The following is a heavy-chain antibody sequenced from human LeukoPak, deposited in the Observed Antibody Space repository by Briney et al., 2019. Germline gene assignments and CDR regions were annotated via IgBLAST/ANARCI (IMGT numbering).Heavy chain of an antibody. D-gene: IGHD4-11*01. CDR3: AKDPHSNYVGFDY. J-gene: IGHJ4*02. Sequence: GGSLRLSCAASGFAFSSYGMHWVRQAPGKGLEWVAFIRYDGSNKYYADSVKGRFTISRDNSKNTLYLQMNSLRAEDTAVYYCAKDPHSNYVGFDYWGQGTLVTVSS. CDR2: IRYDGSNK. V-gene: IGHV3-30*02. CDR1: GFAFSSYG.